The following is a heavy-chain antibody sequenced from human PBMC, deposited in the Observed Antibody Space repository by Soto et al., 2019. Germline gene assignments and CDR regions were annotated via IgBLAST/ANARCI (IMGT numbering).Heavy chain of an antibody. D-gene: IGHD3-3*01. J-gene: IGHJ6*03. CDR1: GGSFSGYY. Sequence: SETLSLTCAVYGGSFSGYYWSWIRQPPGKGLEWIGEINHSGSTNYNPSLKSRVTISVDTSKNQFSLKLSSVTAADTAVYYCAKCSNDYDFWSGYYYYYMDVWGKGTTVTVSS. CDR3: AKCSNDYDFWSGYYYYYMDV. V-gene: IGHV4-34*01. CDR2: INHSGST.